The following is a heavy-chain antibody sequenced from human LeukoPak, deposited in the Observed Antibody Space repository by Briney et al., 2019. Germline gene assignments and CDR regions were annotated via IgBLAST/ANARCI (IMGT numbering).Heavy chain of an antibody. Sequence: PSETLSLTCAVSGYSISSGYYWGWIRQPPGKGLEWIGSIYHSGSTYYTPSLKSRVTISVDTSKNQCSLKLSSVTAADTAVYYCARPYSGSYGAFDIWGQGTMVTVSS. J-gene: IGHJ3*02. CDR1: GYSISSGYY. CDR3: ARPYSGSYGAFDI. V-gene: IGHV4-38-2*01. D-gene: IGHD1-26*01. CDR2: IYHSGST.